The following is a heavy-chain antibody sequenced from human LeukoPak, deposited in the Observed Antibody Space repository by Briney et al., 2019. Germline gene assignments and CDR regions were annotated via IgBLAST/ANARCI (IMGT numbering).Heavy chain of an antibody. Sequence: GGSLRLSCTASGFTFSYYWMSWVRQAPGKGLEWVSALSNSGGNTYYADSVKGRFTISRDNSKNTLYLQMNSLRAEDTAVYYCAKDRAYSSSWYSADYWGQGTLVTVSS. CDR2: LSNSGGNT. J-gene: IGHJ4*02. V-gene: IGHV3-23*01. CDR1: GFTFSYYW. D-gene: IGHD6-13*01. CDR3: AKDRAYSSSWYSADY.